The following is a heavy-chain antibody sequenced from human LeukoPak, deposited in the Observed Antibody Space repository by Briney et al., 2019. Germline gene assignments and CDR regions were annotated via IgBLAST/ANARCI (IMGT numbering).Heavy chain of an antibody. J-gene: IGHJ3*02. V-gene: IGHV1-18*01. Sequence: ASVKVSCKASGYTFTSYGISWVRQAPGQGLEWMGWISAYNGNTNYAQKLQGRVTMTTDTSTSTAYMELRSLRSDDTAVYYCAREGGTAMAISHPAAFDIWGQGTMDTVSS. CDR1: GYTFTSYG. CDR3: AREGGTAMAISHPAAFDI. D-gene: IGHD5-18*01. CDR2: ISAYNGNT.